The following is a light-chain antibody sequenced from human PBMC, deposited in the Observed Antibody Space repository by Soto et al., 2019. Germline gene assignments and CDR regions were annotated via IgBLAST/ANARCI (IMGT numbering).Light chain of an antibody. J-gene: IGKJ2*01. V-gene: IGKV3-20*01. CDR3: QQYGGSPLYT. CDR2: GAS. Sequence: EIVLTQSPGTLSLSPGERATLSCRASQSVSSSSLAWYQQKPGQAPRLLIYGASSRATGIPDRFSGSGSGPDFTLTISRLEPEDFAVYYCQQYGGSPLYTFGQGTKLDIK. CDR1: QSVSSSS.